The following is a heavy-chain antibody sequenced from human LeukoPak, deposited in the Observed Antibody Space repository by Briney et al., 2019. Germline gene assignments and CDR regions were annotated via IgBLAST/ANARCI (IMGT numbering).Heavy chain of an antibody. CDR3: AKDRITMIVVVMGPFGY. CDR2: ISGSGGST. J-gene: IGHJ4*02. CDR1: GFTFSSYA. Sequence: GGSLRLSCAASGFTFSSYAMSWVRQAPGKGLEWVSAISGSGGSTYYADSVKGRFTISRDNSKNTPYLQMNSLRAEDTAVYYCAKDRITMIVVVMGPFGYWGQGTLVTVSS. V-gene: IGHV3-23*01. D-gene: IGHD3-22*01.